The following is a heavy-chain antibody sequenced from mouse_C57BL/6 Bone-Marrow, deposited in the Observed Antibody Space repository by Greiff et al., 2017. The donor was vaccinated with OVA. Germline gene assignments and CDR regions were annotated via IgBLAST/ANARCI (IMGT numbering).Heavy chain of an antibody. J-gene: IGHJ4*01. Sequence: VQLQESGGGLVKPGGSLKLSCAASGFTFSDYGMHWVRQAPEKGLEWVAYISSGSSTIYYADTVKGRFTISRDNAKNTLFLQMTSLRSEDTAMYYCARGGSNPLYAMDYWGQGTSVTVSS. CDR2: ISSGSSTI. D-gene: IGHD2-5*01. CDR3: ARGGSNPLYAMDY. V-gene: IGHV5-17*01. CDR1: GFTFSDYG.